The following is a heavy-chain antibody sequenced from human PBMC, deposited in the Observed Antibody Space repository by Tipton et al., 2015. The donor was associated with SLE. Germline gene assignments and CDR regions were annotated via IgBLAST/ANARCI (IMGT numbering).Heavy chain of an antibody. CDR2: INHSGST. V-gene: IGHV4-34*01. CDR1: GGSISSYY. CDR3: AGMSWTGSAFDI. J-gene: IGHJ3*02. D-gene: IGHD3-10*01. Sequence: TLSLTCTVSGGSISSYYWSWIRQPSGKGLEWIGEINHSGSTNYNPSLKSRVTISVDTSKNQFSLKLSSVTAADTAVYYCAGMSWTGSAFDIWGQGTMVTVSS.